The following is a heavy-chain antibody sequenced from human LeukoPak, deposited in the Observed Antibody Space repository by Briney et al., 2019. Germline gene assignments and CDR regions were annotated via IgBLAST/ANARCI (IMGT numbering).Heavy chain of an antibody. V-gene: IGHV4-59*11. CDR1: GGSISSHN. CDR2: IYNSGSP. CDR3: ARVDSSGYYTFFDY. D-gene: IGHD3-22*01. Sequence: PPETPSLTCTVSGGSISSHNWNWIRQPPGKGLEWIGDIYNSGSPNYNPSLKSRVTISVDTSKNQFSLKLSSVTAADTAVYYCARVDSSGYYTFFDYWGQGTMVTVSS. J-gene: IGHJ4*02.